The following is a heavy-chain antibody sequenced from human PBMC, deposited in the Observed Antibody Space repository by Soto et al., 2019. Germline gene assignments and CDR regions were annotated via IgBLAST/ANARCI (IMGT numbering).Heavy chain of an antibody. Sequence: SETLSLTCTVSGGSITISEYYWAWIRQPPGKGLQFVGTIYYSGSSYSNPSLKSRLSMSVDTSKNQFSLTMKSVTADDTGVYYCASHPLIGSDADSWGQGALVTVSS. CDR2: IYYSGSS. D-gene: IGHD1-26*01. J-gene: IGHJ4*02. V-gene: IGHV4-39*01. CDR1: GGSITISEYY. CDR3: ASHPLIGSDADS.